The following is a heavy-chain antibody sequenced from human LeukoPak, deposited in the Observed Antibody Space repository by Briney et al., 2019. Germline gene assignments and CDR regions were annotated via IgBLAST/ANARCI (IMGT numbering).Heavy chain of an antibody. CDR2: FDPEDGET. CDR1: GYTLTELS. J-gene: IGHJ3*02. V-gene: IGHV1-24*01. CDR3: ARPPPYSSGWRLLDAFDI. Sequence: ASVKVSCKVSGYTLTELSMHWVRQGLGKGLEWMGGFDPEDGETIYAQKSQGRVTMTEDTSTDTAYMELSSLRAEDTAVYYCARPPPYSSGWRLLDAFDIWGQGTMVTVSS. D-gene: IGHD6-19*01.